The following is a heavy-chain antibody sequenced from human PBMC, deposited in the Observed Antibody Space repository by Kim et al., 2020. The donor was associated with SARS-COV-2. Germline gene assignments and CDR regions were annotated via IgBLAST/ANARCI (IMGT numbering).Heavy chain of an antibody. J-gene: IGHJ4*02. CDR3: ARLGTGWYAFDN. V-gene: IGHV1-3*04. D-gene: IGHD6-19*01. CDR2: INTGNGNT. CDR1: GDTFASFA. Sequence: ASVKVSCKASGDTFASFAMHWVRQAPGQRLEWMGWINTGNGNTKYSQKFQGRVTITRDTPASTAYMELSSLRSEDTAFYYCARLGTGWYAFDNWGQGTLVTVSS.